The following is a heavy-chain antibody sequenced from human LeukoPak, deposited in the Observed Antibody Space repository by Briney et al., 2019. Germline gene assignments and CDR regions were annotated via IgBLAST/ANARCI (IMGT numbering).Heavy chain of an antibody. Sequence: GGSLRLSCAASGFTFSSYAMSWIRQAPGKGLEWVSAISGSGGSTYYADSVKGRFTISRDNSKNTLYLQMNSLRADDTAVYYCAKDPDIVVVANWFDPWGQGTLVTVSS. CDR3: AKDPDIVVVANWFDP. V-gene: IGHV3-23*01. CDR2: ISGSGGST. J-gene: IGHJ5*02. D-gene: IGHD2-15*01. CDR1: GFTFSSYA.